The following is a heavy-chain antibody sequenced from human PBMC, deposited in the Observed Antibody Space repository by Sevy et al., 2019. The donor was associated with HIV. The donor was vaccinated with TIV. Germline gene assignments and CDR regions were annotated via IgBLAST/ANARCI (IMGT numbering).Heavy chain of an antibody. CDR3: ARVWGSSSSFYIDS. J-gene: IGHJ4*02. CDR2: ILYSGRT. V-gene: IGHV4-59*01. Sequence: SETLSLSCSVSGGSISRYYWNWIRQTPGKRLEWIGYILYSGRTTYNPSLKSRVTISVDTSKNEFSLKLKSVTAADTAIYYCARVWGSSSSFYIDSWGQGRLVTVSS. CDR1: GGSISRYY. D-gene: IGHD6-6*01.